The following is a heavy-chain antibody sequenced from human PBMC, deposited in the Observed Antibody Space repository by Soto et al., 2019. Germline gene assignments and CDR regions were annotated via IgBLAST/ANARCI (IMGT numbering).Heavy chain of an antibody. D-gene: IGHD2-2*02. CDR3: ARARVRYQLLYHWDY. CDR2: IKQDGSEK. V-gene: IGHV3-7*01. CDR1: GFTFSSYW. J-gene: IGHJ4*02. Sequence: EVQLVESGGGLVQPGGSLRLSCAASGFTFSSYWMSWVRQAPGKGLEWVANIKQDGSEKYYVDSVKGRFTISRDNAKNSLYLQMNSLRAEDTAVYYCARARVRYQLLYHWDYWGQGTLVTVSS.